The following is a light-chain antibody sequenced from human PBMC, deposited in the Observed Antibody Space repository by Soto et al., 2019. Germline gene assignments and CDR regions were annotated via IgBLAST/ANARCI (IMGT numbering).Light chain of an antibody. CDR3: SSYAGAGYV. CDR2: EVS. Sequence: QSVLTPPPSASGFPEQSVTIFCTCCSIDVSGYNHGSWYQQHPGTAPKPMIYEVSKRPSGDPDRFSGSKSGKQASLTVSGLQAEHEADYFCSSYAGAGYVLATANMVTVL. CDR1: SIDVSGYNH. J-gene: IGLJ1*01. V-gene: IGLV2-8*01.